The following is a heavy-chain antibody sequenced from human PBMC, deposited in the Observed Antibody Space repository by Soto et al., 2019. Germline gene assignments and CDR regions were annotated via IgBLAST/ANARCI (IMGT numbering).Heavy chain of an antibody. V-gene: IGHV1-8*01. D-gene: IGHD5-12*01. CDR1: GYTFTSYD. Sequence: ASVKVSCKASGYTFTSYDINWVRQATGQGPEWMGWMNPNSGNTGYAQKFQGRVTMTRNTSISTAYMELSSLRSEDTAVYYCARAVDIVATTNYYRDVWGKGTTVTVSS. CDR3: ARAVDIVATTNYYRDV. J-gene: IGHJ6*03. CDR2: MNPNSGNT.